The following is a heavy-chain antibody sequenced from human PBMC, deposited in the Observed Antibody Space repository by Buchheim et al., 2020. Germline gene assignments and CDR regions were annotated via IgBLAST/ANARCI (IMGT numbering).Heavy chain of an antibody. J-gene: IGHJ4*02. CDR1: GGSFSGYY. CDR3: ARGGDSTSSTYSNQFDY. CDR2: INHSGST. V-gene: IGHV4-34*01. Sequence: QVQLQQWGAGLLKPSETLSPTCAVYGGSFSGYYWSWIRQPPGKGLEWIGEINHSGSTNYNPSLKSRVTISVDTSKNQFSLKLSSVTAADTAVYYCARGGDSTSSTYSNQFDYWGQGTL. D-gene: IGHD2-2*01.